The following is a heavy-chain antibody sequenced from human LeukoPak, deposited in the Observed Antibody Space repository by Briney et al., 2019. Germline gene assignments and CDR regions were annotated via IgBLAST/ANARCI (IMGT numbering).Heavy chain of an antibody. CDR2: IMPIFGTI. CDR1: GGTFKNYV. V-gene: IGHV1-69*13. J-gene: IGHJ5*02. Sequence: ASVKVSCKASGGTFKNYVITWVRQAPGQGLGWMGNIMPIFGTINYAQTFQGRLTISADESTSTAYMELSSLTSDDTALYYCAIEGGLGMASLLYRWFAPWGQGTLVTVSS. CDR3: AIEGGLGMASLLYRWFAP. D-gene: IGHD2-2*02.